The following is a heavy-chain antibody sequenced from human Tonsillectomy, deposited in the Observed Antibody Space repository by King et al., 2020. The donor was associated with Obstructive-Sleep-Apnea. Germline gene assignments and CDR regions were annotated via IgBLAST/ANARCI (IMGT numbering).Heavy chain of an antibody. CDR2: INPSIVST. CDR1: GYTFTRYY. D-gene: IGHD5-18*01. Sequence: QLVQSGAEVKKPGASVKVSCKASGYTFTRYYIHWVRQAPGQGLEWMGIINPSIVSTDYAQMFQGRGTMTRDTSTSIVYVELSSLRSEDTAVYYCARGGLTAYNYGAYWGQGTLVTVSS. CDR3: ARGGLTAYNYGAY. J-gene: IGHJ4*02. V-gene: IGHV1-46*01.